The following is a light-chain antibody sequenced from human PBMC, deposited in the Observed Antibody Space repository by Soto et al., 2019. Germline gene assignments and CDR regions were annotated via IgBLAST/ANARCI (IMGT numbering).Light chain of an antibody. CDR1: SGHSIYA. V-gene: IGLV4-69*01. CDR2: LNSDGSH. J-gene: IGLJ2*01. Sequence: QPVLTQSPSASASLGASVKLTCTLSSGHSIYAIAWHQQQPDKGPRYLMKLNSDGSHSKGDGIPDRFSGSSSGAERYLTISSLQSEDEADYYCQTWGTGVVVFGGGTKLTVL. CDR3: QTWGTGVVV.